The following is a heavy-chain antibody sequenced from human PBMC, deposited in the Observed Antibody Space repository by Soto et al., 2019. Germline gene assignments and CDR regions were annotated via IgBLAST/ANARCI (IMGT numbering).Heavy chain of an antibody. CDR3: ARVSLKFDF. V-gene: IGHV4-4*07. J-gene: IGHJ4*02. CDR1: GGSLSYYC. Sequence: CETLSLTCSVSGGSLSYYCLSWIRQPAGRRLEWIGRIFDSGITNYSPSLRSRITMSVDTSKNQFSLKLRSVTVAETAVYYCARVSLKFDFWGLGTLVTVPQ. CDR2: IFDSGIT.